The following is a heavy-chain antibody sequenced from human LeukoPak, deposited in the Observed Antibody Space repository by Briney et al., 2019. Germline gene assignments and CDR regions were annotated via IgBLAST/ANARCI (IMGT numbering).Heavy chain of an antibody. J-gene: IGHJ4*02. Sequence: GGSLRLSCAASGFTFSSYAMGWARQAPGKGLEWVGFIRSKAYGGTTEYAASVKGRFTISRDDSKSIAYLQMNSLKTEDTAVYYCTRDPPYYYGSGSYFDYWGQGTLVTVSS. CDR2: IRSKAYGGTT. D-gene: IGHD3-10*01. CDR1: GFTFSSYA. V-gene: IGHV3-49*04. CDR3: TRDPPYYYGSGSYFDY.